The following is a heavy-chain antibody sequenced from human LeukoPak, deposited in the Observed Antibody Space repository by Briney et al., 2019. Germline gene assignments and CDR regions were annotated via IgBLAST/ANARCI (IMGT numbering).Heavy chain of an antibody. D-gene: IGHD3-16*01. V-gene: IGHV3-23*01. J-gene: IGHJ4*02. Sequence: GGSLRLSCAASGFTFSSYAMSWVRQAPGKGLEWVSAISGSGGSTYYADSVKGRFTISRDNSKNTLYLQMNSLRAEDTAVYYCAKPHWYDYVWGSPEGYYFDYWGQGTLVTVSS. CDR2: ISGSGGST. CDR1: GFTFSSYA. CDR3: AKPHWYDYVWGSPEGYYFDY.